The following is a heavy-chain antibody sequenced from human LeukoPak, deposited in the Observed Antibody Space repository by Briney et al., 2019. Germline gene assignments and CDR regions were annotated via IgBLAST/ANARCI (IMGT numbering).Heavy chain of an antibody. CDR2: INWNGGRT. CDR1: GFSFNDYG. Sequence: GGSLRLSCAASGFSFNDYGMNWVRQVPGKGLEWVSGINWNGGRTGYADSVKGRFTISKDNAKSSLYLQMNSLRAEDTAVYYCAKDHGRRDGYNYYFDYWGQGTLVTVSS. CDR3: AKDHGRRDGYNYYFDY. D-gene: IGHD5-24*01. V-gene: IGHV3-20*04. J-gene: IGHJ4*02.